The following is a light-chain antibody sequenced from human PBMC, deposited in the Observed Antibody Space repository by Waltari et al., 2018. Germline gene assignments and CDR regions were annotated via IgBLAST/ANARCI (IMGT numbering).Light chain of an antibody. V-gene: IGKV1-33*01. J-gene: IGKJ4*01. CDR2: ESS. CDR1: QDISNY. CDR3: QQYDNLPLT. Sequence: DIQMTQSPSSLSASVGDRVTITCQASQDISNYLNWYHQKPGKAPKLLIYESSNLETGVPSRFSGSGSGTDFTFTISSLQPEDIATYYCQQYDNLPLTFGGGTKVEIK.